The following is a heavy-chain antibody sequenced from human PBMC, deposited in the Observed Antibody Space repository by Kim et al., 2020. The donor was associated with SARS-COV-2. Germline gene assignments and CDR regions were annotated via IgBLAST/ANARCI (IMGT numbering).Heavy chain of an antibody. V-gene: IGHV4-59*01. CDR2: IYYSGST. CDR3: ARDVRYSRTTRFDP. J-gene: IGHJ5*02. D-gene: IGHD6-13*01. Sequence: SETLSLTCTVSGGSISSYYWSWIRQPPGKGLEWIGYIYYSGSTNYNPSLKSRVTISVDTSKNQFSLKLSSVTAADTAVYYCARDVRYSRTTRFDPWGQGTLVTVSS. CDR1: GGSISSYY.